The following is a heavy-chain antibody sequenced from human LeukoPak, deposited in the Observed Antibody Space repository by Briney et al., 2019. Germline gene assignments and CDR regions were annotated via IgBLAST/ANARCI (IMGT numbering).Heavy chain of an antibody. J-gene: IGHJ4*02. V-gene: IGHV3-20*04. D-gene: IGHD1-26*01. CDR3: ARGGSYSWGYYFDY. CDR2: INWNGGST. CDR1: GFTFDDYG. Sequence: GGSLRLSCAASGFTFDDYGMSWVRQAPGKGLEWVSDINWNGGSTGYADSVKGRFTISRDNAKNSLYLQMNSLRAEDTALYYCARGGSYSWGYYFDYWGQGTLVTVSS.